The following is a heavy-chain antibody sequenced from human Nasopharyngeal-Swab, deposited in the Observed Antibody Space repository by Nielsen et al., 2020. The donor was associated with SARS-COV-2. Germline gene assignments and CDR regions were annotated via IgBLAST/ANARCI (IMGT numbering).Heavy chain of an antibody. J-gene: IGHJ6*02. CDR3: ARVHTSYDFWSGYSARYYYYGMDV. CDR1: GYTFTSYY. Sequence: ASVKVSCKASGYTFTSYYMHWVRQAPGQGLEWMGIINPSGGSTSYAQKFQGRVTMTRDTSTSTVYMELSSLRSEDTAVYYCARVHTSYDFWSGYSARYYYYGMDVWGQGTTVTVSS. V-gene: IGHV1-46*01. D-gene: IGHD3-3*01. CDR2: INPSGGST.